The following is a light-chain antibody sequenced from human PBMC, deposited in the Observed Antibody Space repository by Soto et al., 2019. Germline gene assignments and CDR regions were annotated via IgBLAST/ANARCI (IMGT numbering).Light chain of an antibody. Sequence: EIVMTQSPATLSVSPGERATLSCRASQSLSSNFAWYQQKPGQAPRLLIYGASTRATGIPARFSGSGSGTEFTLTISSLQSEDFATYYCQQRTNSPPWTFGQGTKVDIK. CDR3: QQRTNSPPWT. CDR2: GAS. V-gene: IGKV3-15*01. J-gene: IGKJ1*01. CDR1: QSLSSN.